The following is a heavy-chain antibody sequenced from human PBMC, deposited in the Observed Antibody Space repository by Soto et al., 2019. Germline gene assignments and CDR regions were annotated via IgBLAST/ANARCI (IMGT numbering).Heavy chain of an antibody. Sequence: QPGGSLRLSCAASGLTFRSYAMSWVRQAPGKGLEWVSGIGGGGETTYYADSVKGRFTISRDNSENTVFLQMNSLRAEDTAVYYCAKAMTTVLRYFDYWGPGTLVTVSS. V-gene: IGHV3-23*01. D-gene: IGHD4-17*01. J-gene: IGHJ4*02. CDR1: GLTFRSYA. CDR3: AKAMTTVLRYFDY. CDR2: IGGGGETT.